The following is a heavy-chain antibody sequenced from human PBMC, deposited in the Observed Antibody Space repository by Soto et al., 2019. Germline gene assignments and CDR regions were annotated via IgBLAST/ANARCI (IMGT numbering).Heavy chain of an antibody. J-gene: IGHJ6*03. CDR1: GFTFSSYA. CDR2: ISGSGGST. Sequence: GGSLILSCAASGFTFSSYAMSGVRQAPGKGLEWVSAISGSGGSTYYADSVKGRFTISRDNSKNTLYLQMNSLRAEDTVVYYCAKDLAGDYYYYMDVWGKGTTVTVSS. V-gene: IGHV3-23*01. CDR3: AKDLAGDYYYYMDV.